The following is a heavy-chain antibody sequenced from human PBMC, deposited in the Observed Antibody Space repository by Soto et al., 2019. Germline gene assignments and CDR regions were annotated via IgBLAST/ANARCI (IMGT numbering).Heavy chain of an antibody. CDR2: INPSGGST. Sequence: ASVKLSCKASGYTFTRYYMHWVRQATGQGLEWMGIINPSGGSTSYAQKFQGRVTMTRDTSTSTVYLELSSLRSEDTAVYYCARDAPFCGGDCHSFESSSTLDDYWVQGTLVTVSS. D-gene: IGHD2-21*01. V-gene: IGHV1-46*03. J-gene: IGHJ4*02. CDR3: ARDAPFCGGDCHSFESSSTLDDY. CDR1: GYTFTRYY.